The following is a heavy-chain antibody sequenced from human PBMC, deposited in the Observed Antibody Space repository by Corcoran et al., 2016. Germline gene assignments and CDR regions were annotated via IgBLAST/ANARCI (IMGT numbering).Heavy chain of an antibody. J-gene: IGHJ4*02. V-gene: IGHV4-39*01. D-gene: IGHD6-19*01. CDR1: GGSISSSSYY. CDR3: ARTLSQWLAPYYY. CDR2: IYYSGST. Sequence: QLKLKESGPGLVKPSETLSLTCNVSGGSISSSSYYWGWVHEPPGKGLEWIGSIYYSGSTYYNPSLKSRVTISVDTSKNQFSLKMSYVTAADTAVYYSARTLSQWLAPYYYCGQVTLFTVSS.